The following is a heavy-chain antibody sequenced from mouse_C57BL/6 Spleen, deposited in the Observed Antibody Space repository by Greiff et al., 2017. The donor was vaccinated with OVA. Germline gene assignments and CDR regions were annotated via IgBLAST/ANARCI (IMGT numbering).Heavy chain of an antibody. CDR3: GREYGSRGAMDY. J-gene: IGHJ4*01. CDR2: IYPGGGYT. V-gene: IGHV1-63*01. Sequence: QVQLKESGAELVRPGTSVKLSCKASGYTFTNYWIGWAQQRPDHGLEWIAAIYPGGGYTYYHEKFKGKATLTADKSSSTPYMQLRRLMSEDSAIYYCGREYGSRGAMDYWGQGTSVTVSS. CDR1: GYTFTNYW. D-gene: IGHD1-1*01.